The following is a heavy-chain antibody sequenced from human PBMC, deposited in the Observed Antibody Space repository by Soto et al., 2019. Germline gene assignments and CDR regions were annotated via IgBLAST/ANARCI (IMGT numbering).Heavy chain of an antibody. CDR1: SGSISSSSYY. CDR2: IYYSGST. J-gene: IGHJ4*01. Sequence: PSDTLSLTCTVSSGSISSSSYYWVFIRHPPGKGLEWIGSIYYSGSTYYNPSLKSRVTISVDTSKNQFSLKLSSVTAADTAVYYCARGDAIAAAGTPGFDYWGQGTLVTVSS. CDR3: ARGDAIAAAGTPGFDY. D-gene: IGHD6-13*01. V-gene: IGHV4-39*07.